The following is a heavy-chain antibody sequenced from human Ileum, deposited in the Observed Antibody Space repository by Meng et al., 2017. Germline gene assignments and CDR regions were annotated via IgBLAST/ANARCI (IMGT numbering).Heavy chain of an antibody. V-gene: IGHV4-61*02. CDR2: IYATGNV. Sequence: LRLSCSVSGGSISTTTYYWSWLRQPAGKGLEWIARIYATGNVNYNPSLKSRVTMSVDTSKNQFSLNVTSVTSADTAVYYCARQVTGTTPYYFDYWGHGTLVTVSS. CDR3: ARQVTGTTPYYFDY. CDR1: GGSISTTTYY. D-gene: IGHD1-20*01. J-gene: IGHJ4*01.